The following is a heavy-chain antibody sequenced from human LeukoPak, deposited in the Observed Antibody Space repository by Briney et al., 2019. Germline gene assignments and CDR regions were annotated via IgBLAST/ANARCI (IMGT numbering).Heavy chain of an antibody. D-gene: IGHD3-10*01. V-gene: IGHV3-48*04. J-gene: IGHJ4*02. CDR1: GFTFSSYS. CDR3: ARDYSHPAYYYGSGSNDY. CDR2: ISSSSSTI. Sequence: PGGSLRLSCAASGFTFSSYSMNWVRQAPGKGLEWVSYISSSSSTIYYADSVKGRFTISRDNAKNSLYLQMNSLRAEDTAVYYCARDYSHPAYYYGSGSNDYWGQGTLVTVSS.